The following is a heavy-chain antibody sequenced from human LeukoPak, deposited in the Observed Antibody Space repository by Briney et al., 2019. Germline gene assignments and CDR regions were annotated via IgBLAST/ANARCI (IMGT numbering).Heavy chain of an antibody. CDR1: GFTVSSNY. Sequence: GGSLRLSCAASGFTVSSNYMSWVRQAPGKGLEWVSVIYSGGNTYYADSVKGRFTISRDNSKNTLSLQMNSLRAEDTAVYYCAKDLYRYYYYYMDVWGKGTTVTVSS. J-gene: IGHJ6*03. CDR3: AKDLYRYYYYYMDV. D-gene: IGHD4-11*01. CDR2: IYSGGNT. V-gene: IGHV3-53*01.